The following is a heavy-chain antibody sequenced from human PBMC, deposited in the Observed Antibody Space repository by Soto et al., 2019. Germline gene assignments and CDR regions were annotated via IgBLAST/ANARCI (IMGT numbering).Heavy chain of an antibody. D-gene: IGHD6-6*01. J-gene: IGHJ3*02. CDR3: ARDPGLIAARPQDAFDI. V-gene: IGHV4-31*03. CDR1: GGSISSGGYY. CDR2: IYYSGST. Sequence: SETLSLTCTVSGGSISSGGYYWSWIRQHPGKGLEWIGYIYYSGSTYYNPSLKSRVTISVDTSKNQFSLKLSSVTAADTAVYYCARDPGLIAARPQDAFDIRGQGTMVTVSS.